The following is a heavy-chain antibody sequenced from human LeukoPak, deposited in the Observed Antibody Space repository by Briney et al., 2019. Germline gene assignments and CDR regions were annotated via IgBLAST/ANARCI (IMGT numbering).Heavy chain of an antibody. V-gene: IGHV4-61*02. Sequence: PSETLSLTCTVSGGSISSGSYYWSWIRQPAGKGLEWIGRIYNSGSTNYNPSLKSRVTISVDTSKNQFSLKLSSVTAADTAVYYCARVDSSNWYEYRGYFDYWGQGTLVTVSS. J-gene: IGHJ4*02. D-gene: IGHD6-13*01. CDR2: IYNSGST. CDR1: GGSISSGSYY. CDR3: ARVDSSNWYEYRGYFDY.